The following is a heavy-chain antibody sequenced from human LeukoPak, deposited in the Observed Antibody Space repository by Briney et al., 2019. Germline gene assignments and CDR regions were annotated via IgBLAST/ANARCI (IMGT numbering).Heavy chain of an antibody. Sequence: GGSLRLSCAASGFTFSSYGMSWVRQGPGQGLEWVSAISGSGDSTFYADSVKVRFTISRDNSRSTLYLQMNSLRADDTAVYYCASHYGSGSDSWLDPWGQGTLVTVSS. J-gene: IGHJ5*02. CDR2: ISGSGDST. D-gene: IGHD3-10*01. V-gene: IGHV3-23*01. CDR3: ASHYGSGSDSWLDP. CDR1: GFTFSSYG.